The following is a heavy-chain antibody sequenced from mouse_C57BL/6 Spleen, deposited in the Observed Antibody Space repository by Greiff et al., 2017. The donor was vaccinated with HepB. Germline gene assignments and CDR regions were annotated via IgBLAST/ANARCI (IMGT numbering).Heavy chain of an antibody. J-gene: IGHJ1*03. Sequence: QVQLQQPGAELVRPGSSVKLSCKASGYTFTSYWMDWVKQRPGQGLEWIGNIYPSDSETHYNQKFKDKATLTVDKSSSTAYMQLSSLTSEDSAVYYCARSLYDGYFDVWGTGTTVTVSS. D-gene: IGHD2-3*01. CDR1: GYTFTSYW. CDR2: IYPSDSET. V-gene: IGHV1-61*01. CDR3: ARSLYDGYFDV.